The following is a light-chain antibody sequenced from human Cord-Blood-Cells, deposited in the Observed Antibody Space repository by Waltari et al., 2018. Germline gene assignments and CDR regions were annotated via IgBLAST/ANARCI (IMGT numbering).Light chain of an antibody. CDR3: QSYDSSNWV. V-gene: IGLV6-57*03. CDR2: EDN. J-gene: IGLJ3*02. CDR1: SGSIASNY. Sequence: NFMLTQPPSVSESPGQTVTISFTRSSGSIASNYVQWYQQRPGSAPTTVIYEDNQSPSGVPDRFSGSIDSSANSASLARSGLKTEDEADYYCQSYDSSNWVFGGGTKLTVL.